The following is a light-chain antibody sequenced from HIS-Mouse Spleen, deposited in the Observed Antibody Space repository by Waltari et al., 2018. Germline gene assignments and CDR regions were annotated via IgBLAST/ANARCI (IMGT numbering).Light chain of an antibody. J-gene: IGKJ2*01. CDR2: WAS. V-gene: IGKV4-1*01. CDR1: QRVLYSSNNKNY. CDR3: QQYYSTPYT. Sequence: DIVMTQSPDYLAVSLGERATINCKSSQRVLYSSNNKNYLAWYQQKPGQPPKLLIYWASTQESGVPDRFSGSGSGTDFTLTISSLQAEDVAVYYCQQYYSTPYTFGQGTKLEIK.